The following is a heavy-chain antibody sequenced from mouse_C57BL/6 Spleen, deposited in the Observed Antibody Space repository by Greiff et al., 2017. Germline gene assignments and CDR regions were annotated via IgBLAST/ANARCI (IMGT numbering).Heavy chain of an antibody. V-gene: IGHV1-15*01. D-gene: IGHD1-1*02. Sequence: QVHVKQSGAELVRPGASVTLSCKASGYTFTDYEMHWVKQTPVHGLEWIGAIDPETGGTAYNQKFKGKAILTADKSSSTAYMELRSLTSEDSAVYYCTRRSPYGGDYAMDYWGQGTSVTVSS. J-gene: IGHJ4*01. CDR2: IDPETGGT. CDR1: GYTFTDYE. CDR3: TRRSPYGGDYAMDY.